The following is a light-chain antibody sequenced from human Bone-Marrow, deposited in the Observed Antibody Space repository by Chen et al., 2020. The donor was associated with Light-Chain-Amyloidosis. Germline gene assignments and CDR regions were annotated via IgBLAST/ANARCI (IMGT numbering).Light chain of an antibody. CDR2: RDT. CDR3: QSADSSGTYEVI. Sequence: SYELTQPPSVSVSPGQTARITCSGDDLPTKYAYWYQQKPGQAPVLVIHRDTERPSGISERFSGSSSGTTATLTISGVHAEDEADYHWQSADSSGTYEVIFGGGTKLTVL. CDR1: DLPTKY. J-gene: IGLJ2*01. V-gene: IGLV3-25*03.